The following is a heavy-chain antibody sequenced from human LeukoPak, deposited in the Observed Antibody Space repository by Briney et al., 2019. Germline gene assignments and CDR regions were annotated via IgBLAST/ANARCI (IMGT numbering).Heavy chain of an antibody. CDR2: ISGYNGNT. V-gene: IGHV1-18*01. CDR3: ARSIVVVLAIPYFDY. J-gene: IGHJ4*02. CDR1: GYSFTSYG. D-gene: IGHD2-21*01. Sequence: ASVKVSCKASGYSFTSYGISWVRQAPGQGLEWMGWISGYNGNTNYVQKVQGRVTMTTDTSTTTAYMELRSLRSDDTAVYYCARSIVVVLAIPYFDYWGQGTLVTVSS.